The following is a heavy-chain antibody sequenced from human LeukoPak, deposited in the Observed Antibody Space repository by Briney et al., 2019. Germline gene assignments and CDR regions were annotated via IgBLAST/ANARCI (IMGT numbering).Heavy chain of an antibody. V-gene: IGHV3-48*03. Sequence: GGALRPSCAGSGFTFSCFEMNWVRPAPGKGLEWVSYISSSGSTIYYADSVKGRFTISRDNAKNSLYLQMNSLRAEDTAVYYCAELGITMIGGVWGKGTTVTISS. D-gene: IGHD3-10*02. CDR3: AELGITMIGGV. CDR1: GFTFSCFE. CDR2: ISSSGSTI. J-gene: IGHJ6*04.